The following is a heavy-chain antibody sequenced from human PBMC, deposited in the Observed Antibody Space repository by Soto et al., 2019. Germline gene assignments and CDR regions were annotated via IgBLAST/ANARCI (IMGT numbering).Heavy chain of an antibody. CDR2: IDPSDSYT. Sequence: ESLKISRKGSGYSLTSYWISWVRQVPGKGLDWMGRIDPSDSYTNYSPSFQGHVTISADKSISTAYLQWSSLKASDTAMYYCARDLHIVVVPAAAGLSYYYGMDVWGQGTTVTVSS. J-gene: IGHJ6*02. CDR3: ARDLHIVVVPAAAGLSYYYGMDV. D-gene: IGHD2-2*01. CDR1: GYSLTSYW. V-gene: IGHV5-10-1*01.